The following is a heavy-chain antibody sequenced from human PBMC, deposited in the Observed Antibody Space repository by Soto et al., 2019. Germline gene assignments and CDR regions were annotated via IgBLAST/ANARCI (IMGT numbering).Heavy chain of an antibody. Sequence: QVQLVQSGAEVKKPGSSVKVSCKASGGTFSSYAISWVRQAPGQGLEWMGGIIPIFGTANYAQKFKGRVMIIADESKSTAYMEQSRMRSEDTAEYYCARGYSSSWYVPPGDYWGQGTLVTVSS. CDR3: ARGYSSSWYVPPGDY. J-gene: IGHJ4*02. CDR1: GGTFSSYA. V-gene: IGHV1-69*12. CDR2: IIPIFGTA. D-gene: IGHD6-13*01.